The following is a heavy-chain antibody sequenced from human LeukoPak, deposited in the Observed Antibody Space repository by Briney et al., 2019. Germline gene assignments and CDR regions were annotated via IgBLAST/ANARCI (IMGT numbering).Heavy chain of an antibody. Sequence: PSETLSLTCTVSGDSISSDNYYWNWIRQPAGKELEWIGRIYTSGITNYNPSLKSRVTISVDTSKNHFSLKLSSVTAADTAIYYCARAMVVVATYAHLDYWAQGTLVTVSS. CDR3: ARAMVVVATYAHLDY. D-gene: IGHD2-15*01. J-gene: IGHJ4*02. V-gene: IGHV4-61*02. CDR2: IYTSGIT. CDR1: GDSISSDNYY.